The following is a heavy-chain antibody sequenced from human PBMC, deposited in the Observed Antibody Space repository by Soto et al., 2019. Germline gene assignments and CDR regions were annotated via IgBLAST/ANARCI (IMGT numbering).Heavy chain of an antibody. J-gene: IGHJ4*02. CDR2: TIPSFGTA. Sequence: QVQLVQSGAEGKKPGSSVKVPCKAAGGTFSSYSINWVRQAPGPGLEWMGETIPSFGTANYAQKFKGRVTITADESTSTAYMELSSLRSEDTAVYFCARDGGRHSGGIDYCGQGTLVTVSS. D-gene: IGHD1-26*01. V-gene: IGHV1-69*01. CDR1: GGTFSSYS. CDR3: ARDGGRHSGGIDY.